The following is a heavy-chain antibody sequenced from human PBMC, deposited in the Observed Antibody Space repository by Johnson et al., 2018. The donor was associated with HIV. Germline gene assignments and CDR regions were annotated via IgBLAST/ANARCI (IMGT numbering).Heavy chain of an antibody. Sequence: VQLVESGGVVVQPGGSLRLSCAVSGFTVSSNYMSWVRQAPGKGLEWVSVIYSGGKTYYADSVKGRFTISRDNSKNTLYLQMNSLKAEDTAVYYCVSSGCQRCAFDIWGQGTMVTVSS. D-gene: IGHD6-19*01. CDR1: GFTVSSNY. CDR3: VSSGCQRCAFDI. V-gene: IGHV3-66*01. CDR2: IYSGGKT. J-gene: IGHJ3*02.